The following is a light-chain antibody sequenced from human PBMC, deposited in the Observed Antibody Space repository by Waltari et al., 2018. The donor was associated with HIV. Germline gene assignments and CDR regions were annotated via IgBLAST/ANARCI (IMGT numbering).Light chain of an antibody. CDR1: PSVYKK. CDR2: AAS. CDR3: QQYKSGPPWT. Sequence: EVVMTQSHATLSASPGERVTLSCRASPSVYKKLAWYHQKPGQSPRRLISAASSGTTNRPARFSGTGAWTEVNLTISSRQSEDVAVYYCQQYKSGPPWTFGQGTKVEIK. V-gene: IGKV3-15*01. J-gene: IGKJ1*01.